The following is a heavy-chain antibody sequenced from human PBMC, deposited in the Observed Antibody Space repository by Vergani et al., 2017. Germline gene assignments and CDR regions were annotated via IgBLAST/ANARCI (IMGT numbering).Heavy chain of an antibody. CDR2: FDPEDGET. CDR1: GYTLTELS. J-gene: IGHJ3*02. Sequence: QVQLVQSGAEVKKPGASVKVSCKVSGYTLTELSMHWVRQAPGKGLEWMGGFDPEDGETIYAQKFQGRVTMTEDTSTDTAYMELSSLRSEDTAVYYCATNTPLWHNYYDSSGSGIAFDIWGQGTMVTVSS. V-gene: IGHV1-24*01. CDR3: ATNTPLWHNYYDSSGSGIAFDI. D-gene: IGHD3-22*01.